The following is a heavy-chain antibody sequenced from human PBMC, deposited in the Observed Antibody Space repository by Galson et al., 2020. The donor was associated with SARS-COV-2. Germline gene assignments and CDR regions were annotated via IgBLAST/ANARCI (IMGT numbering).Heavy chain of an antibody. Sequence: QAGGSLRLSCAASGFVVSDTYMSWIRQAPGKGLEWVALLYAGGSASYTGSVKGRFTISRDNSKNSLYLDMNNLRLEDTAVYYCARDPYSGGWTNYYYFGMDVWGQGTTVTVSS. CDR2: LYAGGSA. CDR1: GFVVSDTY. D-gene: IGHD6-19*01. V-gene: IGHV3-53*01. J-gene: IGHJ6*02. CDR3: ARDPYSGGWTNYYYFGMDV.